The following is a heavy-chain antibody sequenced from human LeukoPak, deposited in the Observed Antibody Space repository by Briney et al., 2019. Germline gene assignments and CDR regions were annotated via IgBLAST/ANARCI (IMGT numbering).Heavy chain of an antibody. CDR3: ARTTGDIDY. CDR1: GGSISSYY. V-gene: IGHV4-59*01. Sequence: PSETLSLTCTVSGGSISSYYWSWIRQPPGKGPEWIGYIYYSGSTNYNPSLKSRVTISVDTSKNQFSLKLSSVTAADTAVYYCARTTGDIDYWGQGTLVTVSS. J-gene: IGHJ4*02. CDR2: IYYSGST. D-gene: IGHD7-27*01.